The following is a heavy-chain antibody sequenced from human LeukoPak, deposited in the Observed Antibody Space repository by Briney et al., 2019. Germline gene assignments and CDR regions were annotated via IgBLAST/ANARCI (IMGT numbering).Heavy chain of an antibody. J-gene: IGHJ4*02. CDR1: GFRFEDFA. CDR3: AKYSDPWNFPGPLDY. D-gene: IGHD1-1*01. Sequence: GGSLRLSCAASGFRFEDFAMFWVRQAPGEGLEWVSLISWDGGSTHYADSVKGRFTISRHNSKNSLSLQLNSLRAEDTALYYCAKYSDPWNFPGPLDYWGQGTLVTVSS. V-gene: IGHV3-43D*03. CDR2: ISWDGGST.